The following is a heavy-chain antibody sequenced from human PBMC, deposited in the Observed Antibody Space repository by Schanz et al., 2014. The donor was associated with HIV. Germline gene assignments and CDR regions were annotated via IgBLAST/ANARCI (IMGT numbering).Heavy chain of an antibody. CDR3: ARGDRDDFWSGAAI. CDR1: GGTFSSYA. V-gene: IGHV1-18*01. J-gene: IGHJ4*02. CDR2: ITAQHGYT. Sequence: QVQLVESGAEVKKPGSSVKVSCKASGGTFSSYAISWVRQAPGQGLEWLAFITAQHGYTTFAQRFQGRLSMPADTSTGTVYMELRSLRSDDTAVYYCARGDRDDFWSGAAIWGQGTLVTVSS. D-gene: IGHD3-3*01.